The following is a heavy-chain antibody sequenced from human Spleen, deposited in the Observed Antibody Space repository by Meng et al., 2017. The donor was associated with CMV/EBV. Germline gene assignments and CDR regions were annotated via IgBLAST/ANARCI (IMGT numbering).Heavy chain of an antibody. V-gene: IGHV4-34*01. J-gene: IGHJ5*02. CDR3: ARGVLLPFCSGTSCYIFWFDP. CDR1: GGSFSGYY. D-gene: IGHD2-2*02. Sequence: SETLSLTCTVYGGSFSGYYWSWIRQPPGKGLEWIGEINHSGSTNYNPSLKSRVTISVDTSKNQFSLKLSSVTAADTAVYYCARGVLLPFCSGTSCYIFWFDPWGQGTLVTVSS. CDR2: INHSGST.